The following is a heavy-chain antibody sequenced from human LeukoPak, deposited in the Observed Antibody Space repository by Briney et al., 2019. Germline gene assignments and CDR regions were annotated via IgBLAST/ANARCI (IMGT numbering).Heavy chain of an antibody. Sequence: GGSLRLSCAASGFTFSDYYMSWIRQAPGKGLEWVSYISSSGSTIYYADSVKGRFTISRDNAKNSLYLQMNSLRAEDTAVYYWARADSSGWYRPDYFDYWGQGTLVTVSS. CDR3: ARADSSGWYRPDYFDY. V-gene: IGHV3-11*01. CDR1: GFTFSDYY. CDR2: ISSSGSTI. J-gene: IGHJ4*02. D-gene: IGHD6-19*01.